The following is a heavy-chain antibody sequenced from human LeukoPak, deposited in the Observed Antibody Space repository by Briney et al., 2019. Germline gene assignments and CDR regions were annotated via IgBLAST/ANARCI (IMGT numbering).Heavy chain of an antibody. Sequence: SETLSLTCAVSGGSINSGSYDWGWIRQPPGKGLEWIGSISYSGSTYCNPSLKSRVTISVDTSKNQFSLKLSSVTAADTAVYYCARSNHYYDSSGYPVDYWGQGTLVTVSS. CDR2: ISYSGST. J-gene: IGHJ4*02. CDR1: GGSINSGSYD. D-gene: IGHD3-22*01. CDR3: ARSNHYYDSSGYPVDY. V-gene: IGHV4-39*07.